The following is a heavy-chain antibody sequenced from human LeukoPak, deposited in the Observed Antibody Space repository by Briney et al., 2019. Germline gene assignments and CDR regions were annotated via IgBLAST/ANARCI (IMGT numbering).Heavy chain of an antibody. CDR1: GYNFKSYY. CDR2: INPNTGST. Sequence: ASVKVSCKASGYNFKSYYIHWVRQAPGQGLEWMGIINPNTGSTNYAQKLQGRVTMTTDTSTSTAYMELRSLRSDDTAVYYCARERAGTGGIRRDDYWGQGTLVTVSS. V-gene: IGHV1-46*02. J-gene: IGHJ4*02. CDR3: ARERAGTGGIRRDDY. D-gene: IGHD6-13*01.